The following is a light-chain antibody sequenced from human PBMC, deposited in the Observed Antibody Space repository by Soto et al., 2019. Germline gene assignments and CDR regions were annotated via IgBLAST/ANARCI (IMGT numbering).Light chain of an antibody. V-gene: IGKV3-11*01. Sequence: EIVLTQSPGTLSLSPGERGTLSCRASQNLGTLYLAWFQQKSGQAPRLLIYSASRRATGIPDRFSGSGSGTDFTLTVSSLEPEDFAVYYCQQRSNWPITFGQGTRWR. J-gene: IGKJ5*01. CDR3: QQRSNWPIT. CDR1: QNLGTLY. CDR2: SAS.